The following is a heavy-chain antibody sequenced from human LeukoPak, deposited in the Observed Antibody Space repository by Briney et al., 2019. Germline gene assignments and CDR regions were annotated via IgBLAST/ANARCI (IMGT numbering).Heavy chain of an antibody. D-gene: IGHD1-26*01. J-gene: IGHJ4*02. Sequence: QPGGSLRLSCAASGFTFSSYGMHWVRQAPGKGLEWVAVIWYDGSDKYYADSVKGRFTISRDNSKNTLYLQMNSLRAEDTAVYYCAGDRSGSYDYWGQGTLVTVSS. V-gene: IGHV3-33*01. CDR2: IWYDGSDK. CDR1: GFTFSSYG. CDR3: AGDRSGSYDY.